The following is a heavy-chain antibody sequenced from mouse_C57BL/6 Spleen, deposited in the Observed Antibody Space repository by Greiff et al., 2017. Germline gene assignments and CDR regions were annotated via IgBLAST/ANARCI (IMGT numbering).Heavy chain of an antibody. Sequence: EVQLMESGGGLVQPGGSLSLSCAASGFTFTDYYMSWVRQPPGKALAWLGFLRNKANGYTTEYRASVKGRFTISRANSQSILYLQMNALRAEDSATYYCARYKSGSSPWYFDVWGTGTTVTVSS. J-gene: IGHJ1*03. V-gene: IGHV7-3*01. D-gene: IGHD1-1*01. CDR1: GFTFTDYY. CDR3: ARYKSGSSPWYFDV. CDR2: LRNKANGYTT.